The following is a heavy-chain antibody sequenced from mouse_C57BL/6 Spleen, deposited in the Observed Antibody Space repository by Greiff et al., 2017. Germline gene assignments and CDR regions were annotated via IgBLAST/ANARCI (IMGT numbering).Heavy chain of an antibody. J-gene: IGHJ4*01. D-gene: IGHD1-1*01. CDR2: ILPGSGST. Sequence: QVQLQQSGAELTKPGASVKLSCKATGYTFTGYWIEWVKQRPGHGLEWIGEILPGSGSTNYNEKFKGKAKFTADTSSNTAYMQLSNLTTECSAIYYCARGAYYCGSRYYAMDYWGQGPSVTVSS. V-gene: IGHV1-9*01. CDR1: GYTFTGYW. CDR3: ARGAYYCGSRYYAMDY.